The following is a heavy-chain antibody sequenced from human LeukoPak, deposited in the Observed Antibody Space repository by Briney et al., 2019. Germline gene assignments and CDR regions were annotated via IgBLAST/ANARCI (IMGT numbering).Heavy chain of an antibody. Sequence: GSSVKVSCKASGGTFSSYAISWVRQAPRQGLEWMGGIIPIFGTANYAQKFQGRVTITADKSTSTAYMELSSLRSEDTAVYYCASIALDFGGIAVAGPFDYWGQGTLVTVSS. D-gene: IGHD6-19*01. CDR1: GGTFSSYA. J-gene: IGHJ4*02. CDR3: ASIALDFGGIAVAGPFDY. CDR2: IIPIFGTA. V-gene: IGHV1-69*06.